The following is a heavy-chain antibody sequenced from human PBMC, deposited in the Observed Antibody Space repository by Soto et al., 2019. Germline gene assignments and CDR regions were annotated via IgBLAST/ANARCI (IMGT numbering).Heavy chain of an antibody. CDR2: IIPIFGTA. Sequence: SVKVSCKASGGTFSSYAISWVRQAPGQGLEWMGGIIPIFGTANYAQKYQGRVTITADKSTSTAYMELSSLRSEDTAVYYCARLRGDSRTSCYPLCYYYGMDVWGQGTTVTVSS. CDR1: GGTFSSYA. D-gene: IGHD2-2*01. J-gene: IGHJ6*02. V-gene: IGHV1-69*06. CDR3: ARLRGDSRTSCYPLCYYYGMDV.